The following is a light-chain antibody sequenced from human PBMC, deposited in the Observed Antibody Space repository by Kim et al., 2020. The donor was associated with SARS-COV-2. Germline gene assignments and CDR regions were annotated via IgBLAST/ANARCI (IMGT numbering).Light chain of an antibody. V-gene: IGLV1-44*01. Sequence: GQGVTISCSGSNSNVGRSTVSWYQQLPGTAPKLLISSNNQRPSGVPDRFSGSKSGTSASLAISGLQSEDEAHYHCASWDDSLNGPIFGGGTKLTVL. CDR3: ASWDDSLNGPI. CDR2: SNN. CDR1: NSNVGRST. J-gene: IGLJ2*01.